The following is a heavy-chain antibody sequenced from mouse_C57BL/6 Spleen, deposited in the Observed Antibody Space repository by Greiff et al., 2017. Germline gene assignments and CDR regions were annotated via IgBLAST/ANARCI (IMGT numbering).Heavy chain of an antibody. J-gene: IGHJ3*01. V-gene: IGHV3-6*01. Sequence: VQLQQSGPGLVKPSQSLSLTCSVTGYSITSGYYWNWIRQFPGNKLEWMGYISYDGSNNYNPSLKNRISITRDTSKNQFFLKLNSVTTEDTATYSCARDRYYDGYTWFAYWGQGTLVTVSA. CDR2: ISYDGSN. CDR3: ARDRYYDGYTWFAY. D-gene: IGHD2-3*01. CDR1: GYSITSGYY.